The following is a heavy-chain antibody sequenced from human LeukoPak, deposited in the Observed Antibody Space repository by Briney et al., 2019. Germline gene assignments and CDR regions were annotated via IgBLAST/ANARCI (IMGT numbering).Heavy chain of an antibody. J-gene: IGHJ5*02. V-gene: IGHV1-2*06. CDR3: ASSSSELFNNWFDP. D-gene: IGHD2-21*01. Sequence: GASVKVSCKASGYTFTGYYMHWVRQAPGQGLEWMGRINPNSGGTNYAQKFQGRVTMTRDTSISTAYMELSRLRSDDTAVYYCASSSSELFNNWFDPWGQGTLVTVSS. CDR2: INPNSGGT. CDR1: GYTFTGYY.